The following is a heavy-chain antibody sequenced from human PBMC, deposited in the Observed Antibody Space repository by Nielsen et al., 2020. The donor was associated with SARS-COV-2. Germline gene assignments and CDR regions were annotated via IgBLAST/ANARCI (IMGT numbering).Heavy chain of an antibody. CDR1: GGSISSGGYY. CDR2: IYATGNT. V-gene: IGHV4-61*02. D-gene: IGHD2-2*01. J-gene: IGHJ3*02. CDR3: ARAPDIVLVPTAIPI. Sequence: SETLSLTCTVSGGSISSGGYYWSWIRQPAGKGLEWLGRIYATGNTNYNPSLKSRVTISVDRSKNHFSLKLRFVTAADTAVYYCARAPDIVLVPTAIPIWGQGTMVPVSS.